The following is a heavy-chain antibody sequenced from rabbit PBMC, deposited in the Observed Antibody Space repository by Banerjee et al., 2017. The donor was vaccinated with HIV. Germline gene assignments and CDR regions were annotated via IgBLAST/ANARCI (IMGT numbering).Heavy chain of an antibody. CDR1: GLDFSSSYW. J-gene: IGHJ4*01. CDR3: ARDRDTGWNFGL. Sequence: QSLEESGGDLVKPGASLTLTCTASGLDFSSSYWICWVRQAPGKGLEWIACIDVSSGSTHYASWAKGRFTISKTSSTTVTLQMTSLTAADTATYFCARDRDTGWNFGLWGPGTLVTVS. D-gene: IGHD7-1*01. V-gene: IGHV1S40*01. CDR2: IDVSSGST.